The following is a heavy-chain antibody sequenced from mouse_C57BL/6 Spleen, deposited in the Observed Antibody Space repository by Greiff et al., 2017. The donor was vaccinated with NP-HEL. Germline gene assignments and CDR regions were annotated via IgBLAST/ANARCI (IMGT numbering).Heavy chain of an antibody. V-gene: IGHV1-69*01. J-gene: IGHJ3*01. CDR1: GYTFTSYW. CDR3: ARSITTVAY. Sequence: QVQLQQSGAELVMPGASVKLSCKASGYTFTSYWMHWVKQRPGQGLEWIGEIDPSDSYTNYNQKFKGKSTLTVDKSSSTAYMQLSSLTSEDSAVYYCARSITTVAYWGQGTLVTVSA. CDR2: IDPSDSYT. D-gene: IGHD1-1*01.